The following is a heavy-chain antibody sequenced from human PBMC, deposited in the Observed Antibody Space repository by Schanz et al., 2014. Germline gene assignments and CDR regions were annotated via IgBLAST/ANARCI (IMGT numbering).Heavy chain of an antibody. V-gene: IGHV3-21*01. CDR2: ISSSSSYI. CDR3: ARPSDSSWYMDV. CDR1: GFIFSAYT. J-gene: IGHJ6*03. D-gene: IGHD2-21*02. Sequence: VQLVESGGGVVQPGGSLRLSCAASGFIFSAYTMNWVRQAPGKGLEWVSSISSSSSYISYADSVKGRFTISRDNAKNSLYLQMNSLRAEDTAVYYCARPSDSSWYMDVWGKGTTVTVSS.